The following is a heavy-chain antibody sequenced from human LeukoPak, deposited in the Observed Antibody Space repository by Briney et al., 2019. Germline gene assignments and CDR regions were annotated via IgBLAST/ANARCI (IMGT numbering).Heavy chain of an antibody. V-gene: IGHV4-38-2*01. Sequence: KPSETLSLTCAVSGYSISSGYYWGWIRQPPGKGLEWIGSIYHSGSTYYNPSLKSRVTISVDTSKNQFSLKLSSVTAAATAVYYCARLLGRTFYYMDVWGKGTTVTVSS. D-gene: IGHD2-2*01. CDR2: IYHSGST. J-gene: IGHJ6*03. CDR3: ARLLGRTFYYMDV. CDR1: GYSISSGYY.